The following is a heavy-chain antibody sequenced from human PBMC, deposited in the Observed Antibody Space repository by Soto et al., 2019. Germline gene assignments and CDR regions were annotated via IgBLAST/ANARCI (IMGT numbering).Heavy chain of an antibody. V-gene: IGHV1-8*01. CDR2: MNPNSGNT. Sequence: GASVKVSGKASGYTFTSYDINWVRQATGQGLEWMGWMNPNSGNTGYAQKFQGRVTMTRNTSISTAYMELSSLRSEDTAVYYCARGRTPWTRFDPWGQGTLVTVSS. D-gene: IGHD5-12*01. CDR1: GYTFTSYD. CDR3: ARGRTPWTRFDP. J-gene: IGHJ5*02.